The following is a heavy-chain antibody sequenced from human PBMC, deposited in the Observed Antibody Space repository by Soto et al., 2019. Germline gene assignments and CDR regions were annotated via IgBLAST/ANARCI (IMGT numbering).Heavy chain of an antibody. CDR3: ARFARGCTNGVCYPYFDY. Sequence: PGECLKISCKGSGYSFTSYWIGWVRPMPGKGLEWMGIIHPGDSDTRYSPSFQGQVTISAGKSISTAYLQWSSLKASDTPMYYCARFARGCTNGVCYPYFDYWGQGTLVTVSS. D-gene: IGHD2-8*01. CDR1: GYSFTSYW. V-gene: IGHV5-51*01. CDR2: IHPGDSDT. J-gene: IGHJ4*02.